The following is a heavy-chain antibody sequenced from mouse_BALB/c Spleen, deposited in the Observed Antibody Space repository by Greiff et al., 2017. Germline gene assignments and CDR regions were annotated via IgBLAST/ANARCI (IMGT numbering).Heavy chain of an antibody. CDR1: GYSITSGYY. CDR2: ISYDGSN. V-gene: IGHV3-6*02. J-gene: IGHJ2*01. CDR3: ARGGNCFDY. Sequence: EVKLMESGPGLVKPSQSLSLTCSVTGYSITSGYYWNWIRQFPGNKLEWMGYISYDGSNNYNPSLKNRISITRDTSKNQFFLKLNSVTTEDTATYDCARGGNCFDYWGQGTTLTVSS.